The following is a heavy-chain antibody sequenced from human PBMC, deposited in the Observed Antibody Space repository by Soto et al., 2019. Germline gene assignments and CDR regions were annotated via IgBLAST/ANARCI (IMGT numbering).Heavy chain of an antibody. V-gene: IGHV1-69*13. D-gene: IGHD3-10*01. CDR3: ARGVDYYGSGSYLVLSY. CDR1: GGTFSSYA. Sequence: SVKVSCKASGGTFSSYAISWVRQAPGQGLEWMGGIIPIFGTANYAQKFQGRVTITADESTSTAYMELSSLRSEDTAVYYCARGVDYYGSGSYLVLSYWGQGTLVTVSS. CDR2: IIPIFGTA. J-gene: IGHJ4*02.